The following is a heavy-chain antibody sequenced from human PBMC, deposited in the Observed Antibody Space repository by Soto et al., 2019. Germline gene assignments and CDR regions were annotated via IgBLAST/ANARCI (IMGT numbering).Heavy chain of an antibody. CDR2: ISWDGGSA. V-gene: IGHV3-43*01. J-gene: IGHJ3*01. D-gene: IGHD3-10*01. CDR1: GFTFDDYP. Sequence: EVQVVESGGDVVRPGGSLRLSCTASGFTFDDYPMHWVRQAPGKSLEWVSMISWDGGSAYFADSVKGRFTMSRDNSKNSLYLQMTSLKPEDTALYFCLKDNRAKWLDAWGESFDFWGPGTKVTVSS. CDR3: LKDNRAKWLDAWGESFDF.